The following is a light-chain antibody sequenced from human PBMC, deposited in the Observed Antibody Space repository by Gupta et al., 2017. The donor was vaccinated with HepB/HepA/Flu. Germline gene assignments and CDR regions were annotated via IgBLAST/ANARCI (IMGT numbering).Light chain of an antibody. V-gene: IGLV1-47*01. CDR3: AAWDDSLSGWV. CDR2: RNK. Sequence: QSVLSQPPSASGTPGQRVTIPCSGSSSNIGSNYVYGYQQLPGTAPKLLIYRNKQRPSGVPDRFSGSKSGTSASLAISGLRSEDEADYYCAAWDDSLSGWVFGGGTKLTVL. CDR1: SSNIGSNY. J-gene: IGLJ3*02.